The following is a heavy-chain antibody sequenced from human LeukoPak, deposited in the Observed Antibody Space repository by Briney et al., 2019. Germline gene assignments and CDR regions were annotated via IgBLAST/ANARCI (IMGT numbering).Heavy chain of an antibody. CDR2: ISASGGST. J-gene: IGHJ4*02. CDR1: GFTFSSYA. D-gene: IGHD3-22*01. CDR3: AKDGVVVPTVIVVVAYFDY. Sequence: PGGSLRLYCAASGFTFSSYAMSWVRQAPGKGLEWVSAISASGGSTYYADSVKGRFTISRDNSKNTLYLQMNSLRAEDTAVYYCAKDGVVVPTVIVVVAYFDYWGQGTLVTVSS. V-gene: IGHV3-23*01.